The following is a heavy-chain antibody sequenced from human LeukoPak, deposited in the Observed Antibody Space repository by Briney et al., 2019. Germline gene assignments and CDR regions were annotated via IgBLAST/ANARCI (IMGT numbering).Heavy chain of an antibody. CDR2: ISSSSSYI. CDR1: GFTFITYS. D-gene: IGHD5-18*01. J-gene: IGHJ4*02. V-gene: IGHV3-21*01. CDR3: ARSPAMVVRESDY. Sequence: GGSLRLSCAASGFTFITYSMNWVRQAPGKGLEWVSSISSSSSYIYYADSVKGRFTISRDNAKNSLYLQINSLRAEDTAVYYCARSPAMVVRESDYWGQGTLVTVSS.